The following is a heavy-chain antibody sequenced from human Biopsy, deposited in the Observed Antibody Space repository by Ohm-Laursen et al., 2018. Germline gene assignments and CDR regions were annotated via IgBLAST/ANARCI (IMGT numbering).Heavy chain of an antibody. Sequence: GPLSLTCCVSGGSIISYYWTWIRQPPGKGLEWIGHVYNGGITNYNPSLKSRVTISKDTSKNQFSLQVNSVTAADTAVYYCARTPRDSFWSGSYKRGLWFDPWGQGTLVIVSS. CDR3: ARTPRDSFWSGSYKRGLWFDP. J-gene: IGHJ5*02. V-gene: IGHV4-59*01. CDR1: GGSIISYY. D-gene: IGHD3-3*01. CDR2: VYNGGIT.